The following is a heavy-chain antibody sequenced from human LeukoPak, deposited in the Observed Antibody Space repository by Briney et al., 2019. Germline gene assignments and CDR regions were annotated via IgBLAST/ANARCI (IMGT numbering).Heavy chain of an antibody. V-gene: IGHV3-21*01. Sequence: GGSLRLSCAASGFTFSSYSMNWVRQAPGKGLEWVSSISSSSSYIYYADSVKGRFTISRDNAKNSLYLQMNSLRAEDTAVYYCARDKVDAVVISLRGAFDIWGQGTMVTVSS. D-gene: IGHD3-22*01. CDR3: ARDKVDAVVISLRGAFDI. CDR1: GFTFSSYS. CDR2: ISSSSSYI. J-gene: IGHJ3*02.